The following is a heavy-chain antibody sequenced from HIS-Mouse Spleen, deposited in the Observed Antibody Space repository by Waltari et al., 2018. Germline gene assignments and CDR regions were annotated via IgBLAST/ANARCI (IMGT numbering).Heavy chain of an antibody. Sequence: QLQLQESGPGLVKPSETLSLTCTVSGGSISSSSYYVGWLRQPPGKGLEWIGSIYYRGSTYYNPSLKSRVTISVDTSKNQFSLKLSSVTAADTAVYYCAREIPYSSSWYDWYFDLWGRGTLVTVSS. CDR3: AREIPYSSSWYDWYFDL. D-gene: IGHD6-13*01. J-gene: IGHJ2*01. V-gene: IGHV4-39*07. CDR2: IYYRGST. CDR1: GGSISSSSYY.